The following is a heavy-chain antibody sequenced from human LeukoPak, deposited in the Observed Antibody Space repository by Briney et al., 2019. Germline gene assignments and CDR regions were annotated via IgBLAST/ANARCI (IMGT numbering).Heavy chain of an antibody. CDR1: GGSISIYY. CDR2: IYNSGST. J-gene: IGHJ4*02. V-gene: IGHV4-59*01. D-gene: IGHD3-10*01. Sequence: PSETLSLTCTVPGGSISIYYWSWIRQPPGKGLEWIGYIYNSGSTIYNPSLKSRVTISVDTSNNQFSLKLSSVSAADTAVYYCVRDRELGYWGQGTLVTVSS. CDR3: VRDRELGY.